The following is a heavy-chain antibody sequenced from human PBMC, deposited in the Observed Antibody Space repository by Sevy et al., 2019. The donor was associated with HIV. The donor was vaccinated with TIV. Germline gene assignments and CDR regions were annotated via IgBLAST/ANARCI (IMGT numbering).Heavy chain of an antibody. CDR1: GYTFTGYY. V-gene: IGHV1-2*06. CDR3: ARDANYYDSSGIPLDAFDI. CDR2: INPNSGGT. Sequence: ASVKVSCKASGYTFTGYYMHWVRQAPGQGLEWMGRINPNSGGTNYAQKFQGRVTMTRDTSISTAYMELSRLGSDDTAVYYCARDANYYDSSGIPLDAFDIWGQGTMVTVSS. J-gene: IGHJ3*02. D-gene: IGHD3-22*01.